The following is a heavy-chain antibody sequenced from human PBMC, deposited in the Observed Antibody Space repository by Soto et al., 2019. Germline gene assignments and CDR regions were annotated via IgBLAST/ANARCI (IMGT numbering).Heavy chain of an antibody. CDR2: ISWNSGSI. Sequence: SLRLSCAASGFTFDDYAMHWVRQAPGKGLEWVSGISWNSGSIGYADSVKGRFTFSRDNAKNSLYLQMNSLRAEDTAVYYCARGLEQWLTFDYAGQGTLVTVSS. J-gene: IGHJ4*02. V-gene: IGHV3-9*01. D-gene: IGHD6-19*01. CDR3: ARGLEQWLTFDY. CDR1: GFTFDDYA.